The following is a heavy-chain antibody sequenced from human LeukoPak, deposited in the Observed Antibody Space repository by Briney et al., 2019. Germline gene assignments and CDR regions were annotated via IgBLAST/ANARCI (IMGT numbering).Heavy chain of an antibody. CDR2: ISSSSSYI. CDR1: GFTFSSYS. CDR3: ARESVHSYGYRVINWFDP. D-gene: IGHD5-18*01. Sequence: PGGSLRLSCAASGFTFSSYSMNWVRQAPGKGLEWVSSISSSSSYIYYADSVKGRFTISRDNAKNSLYLQMNSLRAEDTAVYYCARESVHSYGYRVINWFDPWGQGTLVTVSS. J-gene: IGHJ5*02. V-gene: IGHV3-21*01.